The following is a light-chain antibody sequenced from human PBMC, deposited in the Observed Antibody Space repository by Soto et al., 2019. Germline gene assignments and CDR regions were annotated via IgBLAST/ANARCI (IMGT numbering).Light chain of an antibody. CDR2: LEGSGSY. CDR1: SGHSSYI. J-gene: IGLJ3*02. Sequence: QPVLTQSSSASASLGSSVKLTCTLSSGHSSYIIAWHQQQPGKAPRYLMKLEGSGSYNKGSGVPDRFSGSSSGADRYLTFSNLQFEHEADYYCYTWDRDTRVFVGGTMLAVL. CDR3: YTWDRDTRV. V-gene: IGLV4-60*02.